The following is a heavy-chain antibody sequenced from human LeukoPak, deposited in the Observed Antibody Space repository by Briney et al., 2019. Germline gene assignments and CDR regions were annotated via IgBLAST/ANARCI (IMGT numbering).Heavy chain of an antibody. D-gene: IGHD3-22*01. V-gene: IGHV3-23*01. J-gene: IGHJ4*02. CDR2: IRGSGDST. CDR1: GFSFGRYA. CDR3: AKGDDSSGYLFDH. Sequence: PGGSLRLSCAASGFSFGRYAMTWVRQAPGKGMEWVSAIRGSGDSTYYADSVKGRFTISRDNSKNTLYLRMKRLRAEDTARYYCAKGDDSSGYLFDHWGQGTLVTVSS.